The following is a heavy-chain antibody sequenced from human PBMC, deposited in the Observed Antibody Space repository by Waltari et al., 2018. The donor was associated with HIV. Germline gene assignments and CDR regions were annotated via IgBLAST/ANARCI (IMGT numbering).Heavy chain of an antibody. CDR1: GYSIESGYY. CDR3: ASGSRRGHSHGIDY. Sequence: QVQLQESGPGLVKPSETLSLTCSVSGYSIESGYYWGWIRQPPGKALEWIGSSLHSGNTYYNPSPKSRLTISLDTSKNQVSLKLSSVTAADTAVYYCASGSRRGHSHGIDYWGQGTLVTVSS. J-gene: IGHJ4*02. V-gene: IGHV4-38-2*01. CDR2: SLHSGNT. D-gene: IGHD5-18*01.